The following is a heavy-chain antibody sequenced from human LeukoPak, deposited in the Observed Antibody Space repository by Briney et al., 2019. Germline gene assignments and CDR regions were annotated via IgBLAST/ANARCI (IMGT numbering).Heavy chain of an antibody. CDR2: FDPEDGET. CDR1: GYTLTELS. CDR3: AGPSATVTTPTPMDYYYYGMDV. V-gene: IGHV1-24*01. J-gene: IGHJ6*02. D-gene: IGHD4-17*01. Sequence: GASVKVSCKVSGYTLTELSMHWVRPPPGKGLEWMGGFDPEDGETIYAQKFQGRVTMTEETSTATAYMELRSLRSEDTAVYYCAGPSATVTTPTPMDYYYYGMDVWGQGTTVTVSS.